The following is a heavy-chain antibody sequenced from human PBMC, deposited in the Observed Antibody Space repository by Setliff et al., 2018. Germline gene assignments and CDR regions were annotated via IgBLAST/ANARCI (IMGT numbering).Heavy chain of an antibody. D-gene: IGHD6-6*01. CDR2: INHSGSS. CDR3: ARGRNIAARLLDT. J-gene: IGHJ5*02. Sequence: ETLSLTCAAYGGTFSDYYWTWIRQAPGKGLEWIGEINHSGSSNYAPSLKSRVTISIDASKNQFSLQVTSVTAADTAVYYCARGRNIAARLLDTWGQGSLVTVSS. V-gene: IGHV4-34*01. CDR1: GGTFSDYY.